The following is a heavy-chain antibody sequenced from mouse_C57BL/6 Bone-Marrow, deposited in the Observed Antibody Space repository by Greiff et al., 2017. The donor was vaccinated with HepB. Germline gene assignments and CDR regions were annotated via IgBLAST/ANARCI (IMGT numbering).Heavy chain of an antibody. CDR1: GFNIKDDY. CDR2: IDPENGDT. V-gene: IGHV14-4*01. Sequence: EVKLVESGAELVRPGASVKLSCTASGFNIKDDYMHWVKQRPEQGLEWIGWIDPENGDTEYASKFQGKATITADTSSNTAYLQLSSLTSEDTAVYYCTTGPITTVVATKGIYAMDYWGQGTSVTVSS. D-gene: IGHD1-1*01. J-gene: IGHJ4*01. CDR3: TTGPITTVVATKGIYAMDY.